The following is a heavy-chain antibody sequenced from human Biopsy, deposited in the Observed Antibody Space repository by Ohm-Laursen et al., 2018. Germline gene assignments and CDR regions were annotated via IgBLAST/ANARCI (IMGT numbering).Heavy chain of an antibody. V-gene: IGHV1-69*06. D-gene: IGHD3-22*01. Sequence: VKVSCKASGGTFSSDIFAWVRQAPGQRPEWMGDVMPFFGTAQYAPKLQGRVSMTADKTTYTAYMELTSLTSEDTAVYFCARHYYDTSGYNWFDPWGQGTLVTVSS. CDR1: GGTFSSDI. J-gene: IGHJ5*02. CDR3: ARHYYDTSGYNWFDP. CDR2: VMPFFGTA.